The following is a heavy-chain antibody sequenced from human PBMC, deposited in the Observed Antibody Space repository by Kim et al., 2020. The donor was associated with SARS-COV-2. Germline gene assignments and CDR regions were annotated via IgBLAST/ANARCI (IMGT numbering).Heavy chain of an antibody. CDR2: ISSSSSYT. CDR3: ASMLGYSGYDSALDY. CDR1: GFTFSDYY. Sequence: GGSLRLSCAASGFTFSDYYMSWIRQAPGKGLEWVSYISSSSSYTNYADSVKGRFTISRDNAKNSLYLQMNSLRAEDTAVYYCASMLGYSGYDSALDYWGQGTLVTVSS. V-gene: IGHV3-11*03. J-gene: IGHJ4*02. D-gene: IGHD5-12*01.